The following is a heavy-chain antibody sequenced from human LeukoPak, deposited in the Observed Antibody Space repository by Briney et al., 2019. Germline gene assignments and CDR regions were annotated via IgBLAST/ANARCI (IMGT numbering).Heavy chain of an antibody. V-gene: IGHV1-24*01. J-gene: IGHJ4*02. Sequence: GASVKVSCKVSGYTLTELSMHWVRQAPGKGLEWMGGFDPEDGEAIYAQKFQGRVTMTEDTSTDTAYMELSSLRSEDTAVYYCATDLGGTRIFGVSLLFDYWGQGTLVTVSS. D-gene: IGHD3-3*01. CDR2: FDPEDGEA. CDR1: GYTLTELS. CDR3: ATDLGGTRIFGVSLLFDY.